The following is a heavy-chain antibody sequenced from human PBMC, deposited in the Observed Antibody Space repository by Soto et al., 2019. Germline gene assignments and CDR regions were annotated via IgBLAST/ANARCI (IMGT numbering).Heavy chain of an antibody. D-gene: IGHD2-8*01. J-gene: IGHJ4*02. V-gene: IGHV3-74*01. CDR1: GITFRKYW. Sequence: EVQLVESGGGLVQTGKALRLSCAASGITFRKYWMHWVRQAPGKGPVWVSYISSDGTTTDYADSVKGRFTIPRDKTKNTLYLQMDSLRVKDTAVYYCAILDCTKDVCLEAAVTVGGALEYWGQGAQVTVSS. CDR3: AILDCTKDVCLEAAVTVGGALEY. CDR2: ISSDGTTT.